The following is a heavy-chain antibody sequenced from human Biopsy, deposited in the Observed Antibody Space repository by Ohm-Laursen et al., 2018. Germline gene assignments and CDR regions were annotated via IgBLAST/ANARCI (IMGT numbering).Heavy chain of an antibody. CDR3: AKDLKWDVSADYFDF. V-gene: IGHV3-30*18. Sequence: SLRLSCAASGFTFNNYGMQWVRQAPGKGLEWVAFIFYDGSNTYYADSVKGRFTISRDNSKNTLYLQMKSLRAEDTALYYCAKDLKWDVSADYFDFWGQGTLVTVSS. J-gene: IGHJ4*02. CDR2: IFYDGSNT. CDR1: GFTFNNYG. D-gene: IGHD1-26*01.